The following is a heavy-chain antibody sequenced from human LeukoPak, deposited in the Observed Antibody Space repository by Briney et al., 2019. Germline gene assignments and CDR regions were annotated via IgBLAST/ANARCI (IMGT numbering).Heavy chain of an antibody. CDR3: ARVPHGDSSGYYFDY. D-gene: IGHD3-22*01. V-gene: IGHV3-74*01. J-gene: IGHJ4*02. Sequence: QAGGSLRLSCAASGFTFSSYWMHWVRQAPGKGLVWVSRINSDGSSTSYADSVKGRFTISRDNAKNSLYLQMNSLRAEDTAVYYCARVPHGDSSGYYFDYWGQGTLVTVSS. CDR2: INSDGSST. CDR1: GFTFSSYW.